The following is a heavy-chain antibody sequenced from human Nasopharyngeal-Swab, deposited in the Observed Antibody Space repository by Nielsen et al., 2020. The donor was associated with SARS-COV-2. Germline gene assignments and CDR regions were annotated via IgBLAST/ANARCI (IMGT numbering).Heavy chain of an antibody. V-gene: IGHV4-38-2*01. CDR2: MYHSGHT. J-gene: IGHJ5*02. Sequence: SETLSLTCAISGDSVTSYYWGWIRQPPGKGLEWIGSMYHSGHTYHNLSLKSRVTISVDTSKNQVSLNLTSVTAADTAVYYCARHLSDVDSPMVPWFDPWGQGTRVTVSS. CDR1: GDSVTSYY. D-gene: IGHD3-10*01. CDR3: ARHLSDVDSPMVPWFDP.